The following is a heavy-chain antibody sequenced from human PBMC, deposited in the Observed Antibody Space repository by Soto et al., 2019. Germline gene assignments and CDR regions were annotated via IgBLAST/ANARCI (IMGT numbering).Heavy chain of an antibody. V-gene: IGHV3-21*01. J-gene: IGHJ2*01. CDR2: ISSSSSYI. Sequence: GKGLEWVSSISSSSSYIYYADSVKGRFTISRDNAKNSLYLQMNSLRAEDTAVYYCARVFFHAQTGKRDCSTVSAFLLNRSSDL. CDR3: ARVFFHAQTGKRDCSTVSAFLLNRSSDL. D-gene: IGHD2-21*01.